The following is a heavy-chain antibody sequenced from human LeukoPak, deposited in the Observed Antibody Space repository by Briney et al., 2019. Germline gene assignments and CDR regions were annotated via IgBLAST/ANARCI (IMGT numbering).Heavy chain of an antibody. J-gene: IGHJ6*03. D-gene: IGHD5-18*01. V-gene: IGHV3-21*01. CDR3: ARDSYGHPYYYYYYMDV. Sequence: GGSLRLSCAASGFTFSSYSMNWVRQAPGKGLEWVSSISSSSSYIYSADSVKGRFTISRDNAKNPLYLQMNSLRAEDTAVYYCARDSYGHPYYYYYYMDVWGKGTTVTVSS. CDR2: ISSSSSYI. CDR1: GFTFSSYS.